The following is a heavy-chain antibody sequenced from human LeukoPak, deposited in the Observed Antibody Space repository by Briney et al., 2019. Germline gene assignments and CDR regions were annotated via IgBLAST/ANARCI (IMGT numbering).Heavy chain of an antibody. D-gene: IGHD3-22*01. J-gene: IGHJ4*02. Sequence: SETLSLTCAVYGGSFSGYYWSWIRQPPGKGLEWIGEINHSGGTNYNPSLKSRVTISVDTSKNQFSLKLSSVTAADTAVYYCARGRAYYYDSSGYSFDYWGQGTLVTVSS. CDR3: ARGRAYYYDSSGYSFDY. CDR1: GGSFSGYY. V-gene: IGHV4-34*01. CDR2: INHSGGT.